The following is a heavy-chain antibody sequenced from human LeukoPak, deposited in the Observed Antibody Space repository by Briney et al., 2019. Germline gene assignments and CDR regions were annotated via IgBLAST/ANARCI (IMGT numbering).Heavy chain of an antibody. CDR1: GGTFSSYA. CDR2: IIPIFGTA. J-gene: IGHJ4*02. V-gene: IGHV1-69*06. CDR3: ARGYSYAETTFDY. D-gene: IGHD5-18*01. Sequence: SVKVSCTASGGTFSSYAISWVRQAPGQGLEWMGGIIPIFGTANYAQKFQGRVTITADKSTSTAYMELSSLRSEDTAVYYCARGYSYAETTFDYWGQGTLVTVSS.